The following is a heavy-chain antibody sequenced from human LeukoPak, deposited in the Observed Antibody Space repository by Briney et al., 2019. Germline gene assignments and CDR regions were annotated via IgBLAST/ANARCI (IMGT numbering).Heavy chain of an antibody. D-gene: IGHD3-22*01. CDR1: GFTVSSNY. J-gene: IGHJ4*02. Sequence: GGSLRLSSAASGFTVSSNYMSWVRQAPGKGLEWVSVIYSGGSTYYADSVKGRFTISRHNSKSTLHLQMNSLRAEDTAVYYCARDPYDSSGYYYPNWGQGTLVTVSS. CDR3: ARDPYDSSGYYYPN. CDR2: IYSGGST. V-gene: IGHV3-53*04.